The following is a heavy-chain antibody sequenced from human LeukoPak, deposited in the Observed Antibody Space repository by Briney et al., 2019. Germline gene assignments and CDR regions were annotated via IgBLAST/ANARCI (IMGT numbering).Heavy chain of an antibody. V-gene: IGHV3-21*01. CDR1: GFTFSSYS. Sequence: GGSLRLSCAASGFTFSSYSMNWVRQAPGKGLEWVSSISSSSSYIYYADSAKGRFTISRDNDKNSLYLQMNSLRAEDTAVYYCAREYITMIVRAFDIWGQGTMVTVSS. J-gene: IGHJ3*02. CDR3: AREYITMIVRAFDI. D-gene: IGHD3-22*01. CDR2: ISSSSSYI.